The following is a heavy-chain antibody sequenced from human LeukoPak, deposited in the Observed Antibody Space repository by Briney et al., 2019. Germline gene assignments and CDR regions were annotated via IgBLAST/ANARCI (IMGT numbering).Heavy chain of an antibody. Sequence: PGGSLRLSCAASGFTFSSYAMSWVRQAPGKGLEWVSAISGSGGSTYYADSVKGRSTISRDNSKNTLYLQMNSLRAEDTAVYYCAKDLLNYYGSGSYYNPTPFDYWGQGTLVTVSS. CDR1: GFTFSSYA. D-gene: IGHD3-10*01. CDR3: AKDLLNYYGSGSYYNPTPFDY. CDR2: ISGSGGST. V-gene: IGHV3-23*01. J-gene: IGHJ4*02.